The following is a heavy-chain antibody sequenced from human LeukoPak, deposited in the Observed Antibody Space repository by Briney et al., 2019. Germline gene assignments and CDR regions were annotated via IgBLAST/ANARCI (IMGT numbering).Heavy chain of an antibody. CDR3: AKRSRSTSLDAFDI. CDR1: GFTFSSYG. V-gene: IGHV3-30*18. D-gene: IGHD2-2*01. CDR2: ISYDGSNK. Sequence: GGSLRLSCAASGFTFSSYGMHWVRQAPGKGLEWVAVISYDGSNKYYAVSVKGRFTISRDNSKNTLYLQVNSLRAEDTAVYYCAKRSRSTSLDAFDIWGQGTMVTVSS. J-gene: IGHJ3*02.